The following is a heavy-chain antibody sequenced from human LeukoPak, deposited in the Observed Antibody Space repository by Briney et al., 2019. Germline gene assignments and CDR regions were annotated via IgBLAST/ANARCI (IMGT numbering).Heavy chain of an antibody. CDR3: ARRGNYYDSSGYYHHWYFDL. D-gene: IGHD3-22*01. Sequence: SETLSLTCTVSGGSISNYYWSWVRQPPGKGLEWIGYISYSGSTNYNPSLKSRVTISVDTSKNQFSLKLGSVTAADTAVYYCARRGNYYDSSGYYHHWYFDLWGPGTLVTVSS. J-gene: IGHJ2*01. CDR1: GGSISNYY. CDR2: ISYSGST. V-gene: IGHV4-59*08.